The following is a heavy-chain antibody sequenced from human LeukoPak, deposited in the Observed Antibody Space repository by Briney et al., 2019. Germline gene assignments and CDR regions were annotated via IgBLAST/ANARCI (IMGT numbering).Heavy chain of an antibody. CDR2: IHHSGAS. J-gene: IGHJ5*02. D-gene: IGHD3-10*01. CDR1: YGALSGYY. CDR3: ARGGGQRRTWLDL. Sequence: SETLSLTCAVHYGALSGYYWTWIRQPPGKGLEWIGGIHHSGASNYNASLKRRVAISLDTSKNQFSLQLTSMTPADPAVSFCARGGGQRRTWLDLWGQGALVSVPS. V-gene: IGHV4-34*01.